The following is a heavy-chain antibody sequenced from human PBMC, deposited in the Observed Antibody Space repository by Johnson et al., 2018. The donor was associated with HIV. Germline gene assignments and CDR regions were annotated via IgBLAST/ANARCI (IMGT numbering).Heavy chain of an antibody. CDR3: AKTAAADAFDI. D-gene: IGHD2-2*01. CDR1: GFTFDDYG. V-gene: IGHV3-20*04. Sequence: MLLVESGGGVVRPGGSLRLSCAASGFTFDDYGMSLVRQAPGKGLEWVAGMNWNGGSTGYADCVTGRYIISRDNSKNTLYLKMNSLRAEDTAVYYCAKTAAADAFDIWGQGTMVTVSS. J-gene: IGHJ3*02. CDR2: MNWNGGST.